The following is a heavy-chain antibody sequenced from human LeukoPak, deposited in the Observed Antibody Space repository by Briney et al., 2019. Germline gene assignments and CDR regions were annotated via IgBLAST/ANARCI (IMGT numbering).Heavy chain of an antibody. V-gene: IGHV4-39*01. CDR2: IYYSGST. J-gene: IGHJ2*01. Sequence: PSETLSLTCTVSGGSISSSSYYWGWIRQPPGKGLEWIGSIYYSGSTYYNPSLKSRVTISVDTSKNQFSLKLSSVTAADTAVYYCARSVREDCDILTGSLFDLWGRGTLVTVSS. CDR3: ARSVREDCDILTGSLFDL. CDR1: GGSISSSSYY. D-gene: IGHD3-9*01.